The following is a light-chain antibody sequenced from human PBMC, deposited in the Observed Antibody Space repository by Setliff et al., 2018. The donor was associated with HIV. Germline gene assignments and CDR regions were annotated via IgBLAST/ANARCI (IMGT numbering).Light chain of an antibody. CDR3: SSYTSSNTCV. Sequence: QSALTQPASMSGSPGQSITISCTGSSSDVGGYNYVSWYQQHPGKAPKLMIYDVGRRPSGVSNRFSGSKSGNTASLTISGLQAEDEADYYCSSYTSSNTCVFGGGTKVTVL. J-gene: IGLJ1*01. V-gene: IGLV2-14*01. CDR2: DVG. CDR1: SSDVGGYNY.